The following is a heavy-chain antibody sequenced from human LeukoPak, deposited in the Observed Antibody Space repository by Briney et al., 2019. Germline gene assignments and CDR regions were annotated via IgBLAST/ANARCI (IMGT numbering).Heavy chain of an antibody. V-gene: IGHV4-39*07. CDR3: ARVLGPNYGSGSHEWFDP. J-gene: IGHJ5*02. CDR1: GGSISSSSYY. Sequence: PSETLSLTCAVSGGSISSSSYYWGWIRQPPGKGLEWIGSIYYSGSTYYNPSLKSRVTISVDTSKNQFSLKLSSVTAADTAVYYCARVLGPNYGSGSHEWFDPWGQGTLVTVSS. CDR2: IYYSGST. D-gene: IGHD3-10*01.